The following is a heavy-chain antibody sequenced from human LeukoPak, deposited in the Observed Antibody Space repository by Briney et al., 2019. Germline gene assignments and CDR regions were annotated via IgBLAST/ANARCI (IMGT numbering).Heavy chain of an antibody. J-gene: IGHJ4*02. CDR3: AKDRQWPYFDY. Sequence: QSGGSLRLSCAASGFTFTNYAMSWVRQAPGKGLEWVSAICGSGGSTYYADSVKGRFTISRDNSKNTLYLQMNSLRAEDTAVYYCAKDRQWPYFDYWGQGTLVTVSS. CDR2: ICGSGGST. V-gene: IGHV3-23*01. D-gene: IGHD6-19*01. CDR1: GFTFTNYA.